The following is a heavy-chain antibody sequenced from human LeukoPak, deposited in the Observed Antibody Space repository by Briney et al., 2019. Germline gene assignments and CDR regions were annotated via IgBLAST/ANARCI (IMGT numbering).Heavy chain of an antibody. J-gene: IGHJ4*02. CDR1: GYTFTKYW. CDR3: ARQDTTEYWGQYYFDY. CDR2: IYPGDSDT. Sequence: GESLKISCQGSGYTFTKYWVAWVRPMPGKGLEWMGFIYPGDSDTRYSPSFRGLVTISADKSTNTVFLRWSSLKASDSAMYYCARQDTTEYWGQYYFDYWGQGALVTVSS. D-gene: IGHD2/OR15-2a*01. V-gene: IGHV5-51*01.